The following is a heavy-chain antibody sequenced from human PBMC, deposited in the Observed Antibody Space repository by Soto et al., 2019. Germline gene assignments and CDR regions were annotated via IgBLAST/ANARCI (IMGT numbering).Heavy chain of an antibody. J-gene: IGHJ4*02. CDR3: ARTLDTPRYYYGSGSYYIPYYFDY. D-gene: IGHD3-10*01. CDR1: GFSLSNARMG. CDR2: IFSNDKK. V-gene: IGHV2-26*01. Sequence: QVTLKKSGPVLVKPTETLTLTCTVSGFSLSNARMGVSWIRQPPGKALEWLAHIFSNDKKSYSTSLKSRLTISKDTSKSQVVLTMTNMDPVDTATYYCARTLDTPRYYYGSGSYYIPYYFDYWGQGTLVTVSS.